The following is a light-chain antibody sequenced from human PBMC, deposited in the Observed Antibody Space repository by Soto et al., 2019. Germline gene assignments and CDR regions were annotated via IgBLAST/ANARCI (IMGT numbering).Light chain of an antibody. CDR1: QSISTW. V-gene: IGKV1-5*01. J-gene: IGKJ1*01. CDR2: DAS. Sequence: DIQMTQSPSTLSASVGDRVTITCRASQSISTWLAWYQQKPGKAPKFLIYDASRLESGVPSRFSGSGSGTEFTLTINNLQPDDFATYYCQQYNTYSGTFGQGTKVEIK. CDR3: QQYNTYSGT.